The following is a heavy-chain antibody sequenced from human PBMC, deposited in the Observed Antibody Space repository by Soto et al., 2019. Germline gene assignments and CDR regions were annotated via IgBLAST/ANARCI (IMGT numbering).Heavy chain of an antibody. V-gene: IGHV3-7*01. Sequence: EVQLVESGGGLVQPGGSLRLSCAASGFNFYDYYMSWVRQAPGKGLEWVANINEDGSDKRYVDSVKGRFTISRDNAKNSLYLQMSSLRTEDMGVYYCARVASGSYDYWGQGNLVTVSS. D-gene: IGHD1-1*01. J-gene: IGHJ4*02. CDR2: INEDGSDK. CDR3: ARVASGSYDY. CDR1: GFNFYDYY.